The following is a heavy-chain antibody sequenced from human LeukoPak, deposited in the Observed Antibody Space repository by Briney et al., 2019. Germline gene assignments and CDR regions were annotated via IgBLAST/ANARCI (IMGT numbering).Heavy chain of an antibody. CDR1: GFTFSSYC. J-gene: IGHJ4*02. D-gene: IGHD3-10*01. CDR3: AREEFGELWIGY. V-gene: IGHV3-74*01. Sequence: GGSLRLSCAASGFTFSSYCMHWVRQAPGEGLVWVSRINSDGSSTNYADSVKGRFTIYRDNAKNTLYLQRNSLRAEDTAVYYCAREEFGELWIGYWGQGTLVPVSS. CDR2: INSDGSST.